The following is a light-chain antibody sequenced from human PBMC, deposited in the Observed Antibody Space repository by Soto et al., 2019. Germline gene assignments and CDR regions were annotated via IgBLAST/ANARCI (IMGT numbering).Light chain of an antibody. J-gene: IGKJ4*01. Sequence: EIVFTQSPATLSLSPGERASLSCRASQSVSSYLALYQQKPGQAPRLLIYDASNRATGIPARFSGSGSGTDFTLTISSLEPEDFAVYYCQQFSSYPLTFGGGTKVDIK. CDR1: QSVSSY. V-gene: IGKV3-11*01. CDR2: DAS. CDR3: QQFSSYPLT.